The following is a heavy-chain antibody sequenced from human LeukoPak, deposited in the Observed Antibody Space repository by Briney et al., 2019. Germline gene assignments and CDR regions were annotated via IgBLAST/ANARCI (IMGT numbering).Heavy chain of an antibody. J-gene: IGHJ6*02. CDR1: GFTFSSYW. CDR3: ASYGSGSYYKRYYGMDV. CDR2: IKQDGSEK. V-gene: IGHV3-7*01. D-gene: IGHD3-10*01. Sequence: GGSLRLSCAASGFTFSSYWMSWVRQAPGKGLEWVANIKQDGSEKYYVDSVKGRFTISRDNAKNSLYLQMNSLRAEDTAVYYCASYGSGSYYKRYYGMDVWGQGTTVTVSS.